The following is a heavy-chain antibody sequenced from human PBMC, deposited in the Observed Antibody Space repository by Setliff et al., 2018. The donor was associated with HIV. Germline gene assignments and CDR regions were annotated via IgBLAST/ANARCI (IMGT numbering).Heavy chain of an antibody. CDR3: ARDGFRPGYSSGWSDY. D-gene: IGHD6-19*01. V-gene: IGHV1-18*01. CDR1: GYTFSRYD. CDR2: ISGHNGDT. Sequence: ASVKVSCKASGYTFSRYDVTWVRQAPGQGLEWMGGISGHNGDTKYPQKFQGRVAMTTDTSTSTAYMELRSLRSDDTAVYYCARDGFRPGYSSGWSDYWGQGTLVTVSS. J-gene: IGHJ4*02.